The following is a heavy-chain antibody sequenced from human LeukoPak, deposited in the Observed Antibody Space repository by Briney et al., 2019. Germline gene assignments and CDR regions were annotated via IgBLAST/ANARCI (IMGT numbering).Heavy chain of an antibody. V-gene: IGHV1-18*01. CDR3: ARDRNHAFDF. Sequence: ASVKVSCKASGYTFTINGISWVRQAPGQGLGWMGWISAYSGNTNYAQRLQGRVTMTTDTSTTTAYMELRSLRSDDTAVYYCARDRNHAFDFWGQGTMVTVSS. CDR1: GYTFTING. CDR2: ISAYSGNT. J-gene: IGHJ3*01.